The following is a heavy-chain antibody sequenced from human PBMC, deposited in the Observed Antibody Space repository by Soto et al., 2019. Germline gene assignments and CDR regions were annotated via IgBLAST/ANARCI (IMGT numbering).Heavy chain of an antibody. CDR1: CGSFSGYY. Sequence: SETLSLTCAVYCGSFSGYYWSWIRQPPGKGLEWIGEINHSGSTNYNPSLKSRVTISVDTSKNQFSLKLSSVTAADTAVYCCAKDVFSGGWYNYFDPWGQGTLVTVSS. D-gene: IGHD5-12*01. CDR2: INHSGST. J-gene: IGHJ5*02. CDR3: AKDVFSGGWYNYFDP. V-gene: IGHV4-34*01.